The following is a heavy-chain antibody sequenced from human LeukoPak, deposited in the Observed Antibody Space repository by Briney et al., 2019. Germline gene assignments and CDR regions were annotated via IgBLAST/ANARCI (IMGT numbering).Heavy chain of an antibody. V-gene: IGHV3-23*01. CDR3: AKDWRRAARPGDAFDI. Sequence: ETLSLTCTASGFTFSSYAMSWVRQAPGKGLEWVSAISGSGGSAYYADSVKGRFTISRDNSKNTLYLQMNSLRAEDTAVYYCAKDWRRAARPGDAFDIWGQGTMVTVSS. J-gene: IGHJ3*02. D-gene: IGHD6-6*01. CDR2: ISGSGGSA. CDR1: GFTFSSYA.